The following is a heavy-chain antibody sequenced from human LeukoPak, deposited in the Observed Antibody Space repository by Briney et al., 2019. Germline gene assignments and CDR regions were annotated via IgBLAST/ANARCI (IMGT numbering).Heavy chain of an antibody. V-gene: IGHV3-30-3*01. CDR3: ASPRYSSSSDRYYFDY. D-gene: IGHD6-6*01. J-gene: IGHJ4*02. Sequence: GRSLRLSCAASGFTFSSYAMHWVRQAPGKGLEWVAVISYDGSNKYYADSVKGRFTISRDNSKNTLYLQMNSLRAEDTAAYYCASPRYSSSSDRYYFDYWGQGTLVTVSS. CDR1: GFTFSSYA. CDR2: ISYDGSNK.